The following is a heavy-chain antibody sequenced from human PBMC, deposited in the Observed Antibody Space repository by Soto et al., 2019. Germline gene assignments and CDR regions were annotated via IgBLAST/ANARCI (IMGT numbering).Heavy chain of an antibody. V-gene: IGHV3-64D*08. Sequence: GGSLRLSCSASGFTFSGYAMHWVRQTPRKGLAYVSSISTNGSATYYADSVRGRFTVSRDNSKNTLYLQMSSLRPEDTAVYYCVEGNSNYVWNMCHWGQGTLVTVSS. CDR3: VEGNSNYVWNMCH. CDR1: GFTFSGYA. D-gene: IGHD4-4*01. J-gene: IGHJ4*02. CDR2: ISTNGSAT.